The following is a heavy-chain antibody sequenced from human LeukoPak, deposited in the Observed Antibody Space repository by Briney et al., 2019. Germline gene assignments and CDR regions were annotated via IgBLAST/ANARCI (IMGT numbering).Heavy chain of an antibody. CDR1: GGSFSGYY. Sequence: SSETLSLTCAVYGGSFSGYYWSWIRQPPGKGLEWIGEINHSGSTNYNPSLKSRVTISVDTSKNQFSLKLSSVTAADTAVYYCARGGYDFWSGYYRSYYYYYMDVWGKGTTVTVSS. D-gene: IGHD3-3*01. V-gene: IGHV4-34*01. CDR3: ARGGYDFWSGYYRSYYYYYMDV. J-gene: IGHJ6*03. CDR2: INHSGST.